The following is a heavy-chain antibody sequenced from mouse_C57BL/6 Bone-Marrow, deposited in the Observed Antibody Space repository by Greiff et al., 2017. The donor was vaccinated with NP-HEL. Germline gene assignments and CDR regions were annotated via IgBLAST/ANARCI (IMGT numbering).Heavy chain of an antibody. CDR1: GYTFTSYW. CDR2: INPSSGYT. Sequence: VQLQESGAELAKPGASVKLSCKASGYTFTSYWMHWVKQRPGQGLEWIGYINPSSGYTKYNQKFKDKATLTADKSASTAYMQLSSLTYEDSAVYYCAQDSSGFAWFAYWGQGTLVTVSA. CDR3: AQDSSGFAWFAY. V-gene: IGHV1-7*01. D-gene: IGHD3-2*02. J-gene: IGHJ3*01.